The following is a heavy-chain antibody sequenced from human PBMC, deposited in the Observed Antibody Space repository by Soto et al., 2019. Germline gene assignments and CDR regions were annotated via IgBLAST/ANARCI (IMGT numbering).Heavy chain of an antibody. J-gene: IGHJ4*02. Sequence: EVQLAESGGGLVQPGGSLRLSCAASGFSLSSYWMTWVRQAPGKGLEWVANIKQDGSEKNYVDSAKGRFTISRDNARNSLYLQMNSLTVEDTAVYYCARVPLGARPLDHWGQGTLVTVSS. D-gene: IGHD1-26*01. CDR3: ARVPLGARPLDH. V-gene: IGHV3-7*01. CDR1: GFSLSSYW. CDR2: IKQDGSEK.